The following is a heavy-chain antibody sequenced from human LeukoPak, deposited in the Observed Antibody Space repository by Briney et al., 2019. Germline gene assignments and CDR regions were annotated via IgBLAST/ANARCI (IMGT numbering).Heavy chain of an antibody. CDR1: GFTFSSYS. CDR3: ARGGRFSGFDY. D-gene: IGHD1-26*01. CDR2: ISSSSSTI. Sequence: GGSLRLSCAASGFTFSSYSMNWVRQAPGKGLEWVSYISSSSSTIYYADSVKGRFTISRDNAKNSLYLQMNSLRAEDTAVYYCARGGRFSGFDYWGQGTLVTVSS. J-gene: IGHJ4*02. V-gene: IGHV3-48*01.